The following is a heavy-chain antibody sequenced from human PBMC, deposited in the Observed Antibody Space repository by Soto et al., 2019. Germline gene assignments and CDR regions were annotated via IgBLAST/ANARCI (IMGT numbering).Heavy chain of an antibody. Sequence: SETLSLACTVSGGSISSSIYYWGWIRQPPGKGLEWIGSIYYSGSTYYNPSLKSRVTISVDTSKNQFSLKLSSVTAADTAVYYCARHAYSGWRHFDYWGQGTLVTLSS. CDR3: ARHAYSGWRHFDY. D-gene: IGHD6-19*01. J-gene: IGHJ4*02. CDR1: GGSISSSIYY. CDR2: IYYSGST. V-gene: IGHV4-39*01.